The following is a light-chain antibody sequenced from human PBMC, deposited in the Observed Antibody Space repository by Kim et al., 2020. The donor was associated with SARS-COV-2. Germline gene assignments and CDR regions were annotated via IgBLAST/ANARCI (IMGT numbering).Light chain of an antibody. J-gene: IGKJ2*01. V-gene: IGKV1-5*03. CDR3: QQYSRYSA. CDR1: QTIGNW. Sequence: LSASVGDRVTITGRASQTIGNWLAWYQQKPGKAPKLLIYKASTLESGVPLRFSGSGSGTEFTLTISSLQPDDFATYYCQQYSRYSAFGQGTKLEI. CDR2: KAS.